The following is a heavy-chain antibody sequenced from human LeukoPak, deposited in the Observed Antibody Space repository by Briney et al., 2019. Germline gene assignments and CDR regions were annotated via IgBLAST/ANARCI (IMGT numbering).Heavy chain of an antibody. CDR2: IYYSGST. V-gene: IGHV4-31*03. J-gene: IGHJ4*02. D-gene: IGHD4-11*01. Sequence: SQTLSLTCTVSGGSISSGGYYWSWIRQHPGKGLEWIGYIYYSGSTYYNPSLKSRVTISVDTSKNQFSLKLSSVTAADTAVYYCARSGGDYSDYFVDYWGQGTLVTVSS. CDR3: ARSGGDYSDYFVDY. CDR1: GGSISSGGYY.